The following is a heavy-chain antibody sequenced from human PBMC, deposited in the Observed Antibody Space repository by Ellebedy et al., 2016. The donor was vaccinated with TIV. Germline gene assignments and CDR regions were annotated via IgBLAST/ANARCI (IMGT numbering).Heavy chain of an antibody. J-gene: IGHJ4*02. CDR1: GFTFSSYG. CDR3: ARDRGGYTYGNFDY. Sequence: GESLKISXAASGFTFSSYGMHGVRQAPGKGLEWVAVIWYDGSNKYYADSVKGRFTISRDNSKNTLYLQMNSLRAEDTAVYYCARDRGGYTYGNFDYWGQGTLVTVSS. V-gene: IGHV3-33*01. D-gene: IGHD5-18*01. CDR2: IWYDGSNK.